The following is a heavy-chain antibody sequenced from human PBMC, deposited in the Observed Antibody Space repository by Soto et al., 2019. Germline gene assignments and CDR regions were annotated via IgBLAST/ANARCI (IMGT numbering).Heavy chain of an antibody. CDR1: GGTFSSDS. V-gene: IGHV1-69*05. J-gene: IGHJ6*02. CDR3: ARDPYHVLMVNAPNLYGMDV. Sequence: ASVKVSCKASGGTFSSDSFSWVRQAPGQGLEWMGGIIPMFDTPNYPQSLQGRLTMTTDTSTTTAYMELRSLRSDDTAVYYCARDPYHVLMVNAPNLYGMDVWGQGTTVTVSS. D-gene: IGHD2-8*01. CDR2: IIPMFDTP.